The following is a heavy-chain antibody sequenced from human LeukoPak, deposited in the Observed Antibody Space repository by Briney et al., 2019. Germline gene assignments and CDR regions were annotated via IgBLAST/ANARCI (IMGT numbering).Heavy chain of an antibody. CDR1: GGSFSGYY. J-gene: IGHJ4*02. Sequence: RPSETLSLTCAVYGGSFSGYYWSWIRQPPGKGLEWIGEINHSGSTNYNPSLKSRVTISVDTSKNQFSLKLSSVTAADTAVYYCARDVGSSGYTDYWGQGTLVTVSS. V-gene: IGHV4-34*01. CDR3: ARDVGSSGYTDY. D-gene: IGHD3-22*01. CDR2: INHSGST.